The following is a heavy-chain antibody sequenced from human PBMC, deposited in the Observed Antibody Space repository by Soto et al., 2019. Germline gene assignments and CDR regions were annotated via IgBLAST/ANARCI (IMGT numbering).Heavy chain of an antibody. Sequence: QLQLQESGPGLVKPSETLSLTCTVSGGSISGSTYYWGWIRQPPGKGLECIGSVSYSGSTYHNPSLKSRVTISVDTSKNQFSLKLTSVTAADTAVYYCARHYSISSRGWFDPWGQGTLVTVSS. V-gene: IGHV4-39*01. D-gene: IGHD6-6*01. J-gene: IGHJ5*02. CDR1: GGSISGSTYY. CDR2: VSYSGST. CDR3: ARHYSISSRGWFDP.